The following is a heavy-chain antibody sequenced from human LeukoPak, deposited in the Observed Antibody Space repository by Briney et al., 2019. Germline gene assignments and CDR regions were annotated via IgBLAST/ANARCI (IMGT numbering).Heavy chain of an antibody. CDR1: GFTFISNG. D-gene: IGHD2-8*01. V-gene: IGHV3-23*01. CDR3: AKGLNWFDP. J-gene: IGHJ5*02. Sequence: QPGGSLRLSCVLSGFTFISNGMSWRRPSPGEGLEWVSGLSGSGSNVYYADSVRARVTTSRDNSRNPLYLSFDSLRADDTAVYYCAKGLNWFDPWGQGTLVAVSS. CDR2: LSGSGSNV.